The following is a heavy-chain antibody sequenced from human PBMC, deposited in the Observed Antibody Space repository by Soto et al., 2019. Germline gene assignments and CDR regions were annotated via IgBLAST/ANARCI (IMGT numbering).Heavy chain of an antibody. CDR1: GGSISSYY. D-gene: IGHD5-12*01. CDR2: IYYSGST. CDR3: ARGSRATDYYYYYSMDV. Sequence: QVQLQESGPGLVKPSETLSLTCTVSGGSISSYYWSWIRQPPGKGLEWIGYIYYSGSTNYNPSLKSRVTISVDTSKNQFSLKLSSVTAADTAVYYCARGSRATDYYYYYSMDVWGKGTTVTVSS. V-gene: IGHV4-59*01. J-gene: IGHJ6*03.